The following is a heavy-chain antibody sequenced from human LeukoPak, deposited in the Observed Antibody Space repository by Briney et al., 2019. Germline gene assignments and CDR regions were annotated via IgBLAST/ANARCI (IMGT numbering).Heavy chain of an antibody. V-gene: IGHV3-23*01. Sequence: GGSLRLSCAASGFTFNNYAMSWVRQAPGKGLEWVSAILGSGRSAYYADSVKGRFTISRDNSKNSLFLQMNSLRVEDTALYYCSKWGDYDVLTGYYDSDYWGQGTLVTVSA. D-gene: IGHD3-9*01. CDR2: ILGSGRSA. CDR3: SKWGDYDVLTGYYDSDY. CDR1: GFTFNNYA. J-gene: IGHJ4*02.